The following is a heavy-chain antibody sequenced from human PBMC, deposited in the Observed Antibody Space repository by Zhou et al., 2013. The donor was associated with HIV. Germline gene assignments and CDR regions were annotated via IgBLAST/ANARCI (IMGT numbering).Heavy chain of an antibody. CDR2: IYTSGST. J-gene: IGHJ5*02. Sequence: QVQLQESGPGLVKPSQTLSLTCAVSGGSISSGNYYWSWIRQPAGKGLEWIGRIYTSGSTNYNPSLKSRVTMSVDTSKNQFSLKLSSVTAADTAVYYCAREPTYCSSTSCDIDPWGQGTLVTVSS. CDR3: AREPTYCSSTSCDIDP. CDR1: GGSISSGNYY. D-gene: IGHD2-2*02. V-gene: IGHV4-61*02.